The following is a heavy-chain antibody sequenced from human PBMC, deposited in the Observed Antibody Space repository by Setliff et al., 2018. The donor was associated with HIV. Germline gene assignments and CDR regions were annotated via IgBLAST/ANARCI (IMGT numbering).Heavy chain of an antibody. D-gene: IGHD1-1*01. CDR3: AHRRGGDRGTNNWFDP. J-gene: IGHJ5*02. CDR2: IYWDDEK. CDR1: GSSLITSGVG. Sequence: SGPTLVNPTQTLTLTCTFSGSSLITSGVGVGWIRQPPGKALEWLALIYWDDEKRYVPSLQSRLSITKDPSENQVVLTMTNMDPVDTATYYCAHRRGGDRGTNNWFDPWGQGALVTVSS. V-gene: IGHV2-5*05.